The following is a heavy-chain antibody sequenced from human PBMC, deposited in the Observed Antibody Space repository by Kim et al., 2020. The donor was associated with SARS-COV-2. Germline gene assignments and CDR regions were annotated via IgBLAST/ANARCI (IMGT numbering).Heavy chain of an antibody. CDR1: GFTFSSYG. V-gene: IGHV3-30*18. CDR2: ISYDGSNK. J-gene: IGHJ6*02. Sequence: GGSLRLSCAASGFTFSSYGMHWVRQAPGKGLEWVAVISYDGSNKYYADSVKGRFTISRDNSKNTLYLQMNSLRAEDTAVYYCAKGKGDSYYYGMDVWGQG. CDR3: AKGKGDSYYYGMDV.